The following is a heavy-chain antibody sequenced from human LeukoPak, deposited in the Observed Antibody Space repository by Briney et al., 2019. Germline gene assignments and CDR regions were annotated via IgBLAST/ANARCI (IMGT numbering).Heavy chain of an antibody. CDR1: GYTFTSYG. CDR2: ISAYNGNT. Sequence: GASVKVSCNASGYTFTSYGISWVRQAPGQGLEWMGWISAYNGNTNYAQKLQGRVTMTTDTSTSTAYMELRSLRSDDTAVYYCARDLDYSSSPTSPGYWGQGTLVTVSS. D-gene: IGHD6-6*01. V-gene: IGHV1-18*01. CDR3: ARDLDYSSSPTSPGY. J-gene: IGHJ4*02.